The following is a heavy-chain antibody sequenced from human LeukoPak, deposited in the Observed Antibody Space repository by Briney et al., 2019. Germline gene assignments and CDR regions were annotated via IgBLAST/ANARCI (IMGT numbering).Heavy chain of an antibody. CDR3: ARGNKGASFPVTTYYYGMDV. CDR2: INHSGST. Sequence: SETLSLTCAVYGGSFSGYYWSWIRQPPGKGLEWIGEINHSGSTNYNPSLKSRVTISVDTSKNQFSLKLSSVTAADTAVYCCARGNKGASFPVTTYYYGMDVWGQGTTVTVFS. V-gene: IGHV4-34*01. J-gene: IGHJ6*02. CDR1: GGSFSGYY. D-gene: IGHD4-17*01.